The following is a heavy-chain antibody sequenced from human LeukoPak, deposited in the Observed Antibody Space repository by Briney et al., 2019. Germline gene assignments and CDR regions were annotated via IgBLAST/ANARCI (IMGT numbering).Heavy chain of an antibody. Sequence: GGSLRLSCAASAFTFSSYWMSWVRQAPGKGLEWVANIKQDGSEKYYVDSVKGRFTISRDNAKNSLYLQMNSLRAEDTAVYYCARFGWFYDILTGYLDYWGREPWSPSPQ. J-gene: IGHJ4*02. V-gene: IGHV3-7*03. CDR1: AFTFSSYW. D-gene: IGHD3-9*01. CDR2: IKQDGSEK. CDR3: ARFGWFYDILTGYLDY.